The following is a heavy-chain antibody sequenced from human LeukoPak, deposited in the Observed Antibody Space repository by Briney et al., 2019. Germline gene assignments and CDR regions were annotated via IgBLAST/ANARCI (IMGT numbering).Heavy chain of an antibody. CDR3: AKDPGGYYYYMDV. CDR1: GFTFDDYT. J-gene: IGHJ6*03. D-gene: IGHD1-26*01. V-gene: IGHV3-43*01. CDR2: ISWDGGST. Sequence: PGGSLRLSCAASGFTFDDYTMHWVRQAPGKGLEWVSLISWDGGSTYYADSVKGRFTISRDNSKNSLYLQMNSLRTEDTALYYCAKDPGGYYYYMDVWGKGTTVTVSS.